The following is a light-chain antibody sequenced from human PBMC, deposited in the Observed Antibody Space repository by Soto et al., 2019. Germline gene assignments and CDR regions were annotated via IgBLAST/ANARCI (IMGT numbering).Light chain of an antibody. CDR3: QLYGGLPVYI. Sequence: EIVLTQSPGTLSLSPGERATLSCRASQSVSSSYLAWYQQKPGQAPRLLIYGASSRATGIPYRFSGSGSGTDFPLPISRLVPEDLAVYYCQLYGGLPVYILGQGIKVEIK. CDR2: GAS. CDR1: QSVSSSY. J-gene: IGKJ2*01. V-gene: IGKV3-20*01.